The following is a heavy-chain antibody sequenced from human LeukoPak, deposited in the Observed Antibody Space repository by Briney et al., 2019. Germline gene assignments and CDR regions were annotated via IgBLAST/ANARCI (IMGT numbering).Heavy chain of an antibody. CDR3: ATIVSDSSGWYHFDH. CDR2: INSGGTT. J-gene: IGHJ4*02. D-gene: IGHD6-19*01. CDR1: GFTVSSKY. Sequence: GGSLRLSCAASGFTVSSKYMAWVRQAPGKRLEWVSFINSGGTTNYTDAVKVRFTISRDYSKNTLNLQMSSLRVEDTAVYYCATIVSDSSGWYHFDHRGQGALVTVSS. V-gene: IGHV3-66*01.